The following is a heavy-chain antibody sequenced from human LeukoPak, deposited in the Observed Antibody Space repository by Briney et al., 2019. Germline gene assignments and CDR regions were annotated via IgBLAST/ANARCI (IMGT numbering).Heavy chain of an antibody. CDR3: ARRSRTSYA. D-gene: IGHD1-26*01. V-gene: IGHV3-23*01. CDR1: GFTFLSYA. J-gene: IGHJ5*02. Sequence: PGGSLRLSCAAIGFTFLSYAMGWVRQPLGQGMDWVSSISRSGHGISYADPVRSRFTISRTNPQNTKYLQMNSLRADDTAVYYCARRSRTSYAWGQGTLVTVSS. CDR2: ISRSGHGI.